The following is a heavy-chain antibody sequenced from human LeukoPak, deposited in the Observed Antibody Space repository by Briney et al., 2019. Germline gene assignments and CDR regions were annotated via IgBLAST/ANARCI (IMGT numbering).Heavy chain of an antibody. Sequence: AETLSLTCTVSGGSISSYYWSWLRQPAGKGLEWLGRIYTSESTNYKPPLKSRDNMSVDTSKTQFSLKLSSGTAADTAVYYCARDRSGRQLVPFDPWGQGTLVTVSS. CDR1: GGSISSYY. CDR2: IYTSEST. CDR3: ARDRSGRQLVPFDP. D-gene: IGHD6-13*01. V-gene: IGHV4-4*07. J-gene: IGHJ5*02.